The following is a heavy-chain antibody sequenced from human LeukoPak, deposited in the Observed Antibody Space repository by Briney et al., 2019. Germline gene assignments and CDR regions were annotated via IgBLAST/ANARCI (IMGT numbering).Heavy chain of an antibody. Sequence: PGGSLRLSCAASGFTVGSSFMTWVRPAPGKGLQWVSVIFSDGTTYYTDSVKGRFTISRDNSKNTLYLQLNSLRAEDTAVYYCAKTGGPWDWGQGTLVTVSS. CDR3: AKTGGPWD. J-gene: IGHJ4*02. V-gene: IGHV3-53*01. CDR1: GFTVGSSF. D-gene: IGHD7-27*01. CDR2: IFSDGTT.